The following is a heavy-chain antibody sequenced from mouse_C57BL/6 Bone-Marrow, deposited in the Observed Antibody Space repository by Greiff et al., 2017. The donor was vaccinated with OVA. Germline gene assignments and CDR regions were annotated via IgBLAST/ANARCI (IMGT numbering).Heavy chain of an antibody. V-gene: IGHV1-63*01. J-gene: IGHJ1*03. Sequence: VQLQQSGAELVRPGTSVKMSCKASGYTFTNYWIGWAKQRPGHGLEWIGDIYPGGGYTNYNEKFKGKATLTADKSSSTAYMQFSSLTSEDSAIYYCARVDYYGSSYWYFDVWGTGTTVTVSS. D-gene: IGHD1-1*01. CDR3: ARVDYYGSSYWYFDV. CDR2: IYPGGGYT. CDR1: GYTFTNYW.